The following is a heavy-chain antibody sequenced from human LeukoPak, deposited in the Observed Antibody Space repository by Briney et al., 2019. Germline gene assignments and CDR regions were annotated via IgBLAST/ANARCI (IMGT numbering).Heavy chain of an antibody. CDR2: ISGSGGST. CDR1: GFTFSSYA. J-gene: IGHJ4*02. D-gene: IGHD2-8*01. Sequence: PGGSLRLSCAASGFTFSSYAMNWVRQSPGKGLEWVSTISGSGGSTFYADSVKGRFTISRDNSKNTLSLQINSLRAEDTAVYFCARDGINGSYWHFFESWGQGTLVTVSS. CDR3: ARDGINGSYWHFFES. V-gene: IGHV3-23*01.